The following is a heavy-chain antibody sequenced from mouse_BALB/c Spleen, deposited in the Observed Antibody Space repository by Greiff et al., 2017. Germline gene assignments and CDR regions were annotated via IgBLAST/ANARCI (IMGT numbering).Heavy chain of an antibody. CDR1: GFTFSDYN. CDR2: ISAGGSDT. Sequence: EVQLVESGGGLVKPGGSVKISCAASGFTFSDYNMYWVRQTPEKRLEWIATISAGGSDTYYPDSVKGRVTISRDNATNTLYLQLSSLTSEDTAMYYCARAPYGYAFDDWGQGTTLTVSS. J-gene: IGHJ2*01. V-gene: IGHV5-4*02. CDR3: ARAPYGYAFDD. D-gene: IGHD1-2*01.